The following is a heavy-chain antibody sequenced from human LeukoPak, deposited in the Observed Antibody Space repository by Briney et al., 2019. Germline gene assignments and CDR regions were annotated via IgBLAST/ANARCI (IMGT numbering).Heavy chain of an antibody. CDR2: IYYTGTT. CDR1: GDSISSSY. D-gene: IGHD3-22*01. CDR3: ARGFYDSSGYSNCFDP. V-gene: IGHV4-59*01. J-gene: IGHJ5*02. Sequence: SETLSLTYTVSGDSISSSYWSWIRQPPGKTLEWIGYIYYTGTTSYNPSLKSRATMSIDTPKNQFSLNLNSVTAADTAVYYCARGFYDSSGYSNCFDPWGQGTLVTVSS.